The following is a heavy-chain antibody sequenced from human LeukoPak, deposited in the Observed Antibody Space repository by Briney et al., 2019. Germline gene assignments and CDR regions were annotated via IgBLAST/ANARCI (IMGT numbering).Heavy chain of an antibody. CDR1: GFSVGDSY. Sequence: GGSLRLSCAASGFSVGDSYMSWVRQAPGKGLEWVSIVYSGGTTNYADSVKGRFTISRDSSKNTLYLHMNSLRAEDTAVYYCARARGYYDSGGYCRHDGFDIWGQGTMVIVSS. D-gene: IGHD3-22*01. CDR2: VYSGGTT. CDR3: ARARGYYDSGGYCRHDGFDI. J-gene: IGHJ3*02. V-gene: IGHV3-53*01.